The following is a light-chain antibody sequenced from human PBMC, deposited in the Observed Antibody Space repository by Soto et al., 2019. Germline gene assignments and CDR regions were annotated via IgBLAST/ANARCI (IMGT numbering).Light chain of an antibody. CDR1: TSGVGTYNL. Sequence: QSALTQPASVSGSPGQSITISCTGTTSGVGTYNLVSWYQQHPDKAPKLMIYEVTKRPSGASNRFSGSKSGNTASLTISGLQADDEADYYCSSYAGGNTAVFGGGTKLTVL. V-gene: IGLV2-23*02. CDR3: SSYAGGNTAV. CDR2: EVT. J-gene: IGLJ2*01.